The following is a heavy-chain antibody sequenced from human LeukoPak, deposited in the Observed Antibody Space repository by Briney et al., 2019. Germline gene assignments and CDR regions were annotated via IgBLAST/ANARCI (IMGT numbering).Heavy chain of an antibody. CDR1: GFTFSSYW. CDR3: ARDGWFDSSGSYFDY. V-gene: IGHV3-7*01. J-gene: IGHJ4*02. D-gene: IGHD3-22*01. CDR2: IKQDGSEK. Sequence: GGSLRLSCAASGFTFSSYWMSWVRQAPGKGLEWVANIKQDGSEKYYVDSVKGRFTISRDNAKNSLYLQMNSLRAEDTAVYYCARDGWFDSSGSYFDYWGQGTLVTVSS.